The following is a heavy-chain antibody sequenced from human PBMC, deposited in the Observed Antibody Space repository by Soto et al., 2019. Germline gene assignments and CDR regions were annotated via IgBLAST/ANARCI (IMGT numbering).Heavy chain of an antibody. D-gene: IGHD2-2*01. CDR2: INPSGGST. J-gene: IGHJ3*02. CDR1: GCTFTSYY. Sequence: GASVKVSCKASGCTFTSYYMHWVRQAPGQGLEWMGIINPSGGSTSYAQKFQGRVTMTRDTSTSTVYMELSSLRSEDTAVYYCARGNGACSTSCLSDAFDIWGQGTMVTVSS. CDR3: ARGNGACSTSCLSDAFDI. V-gene: IGHV1-46*03.